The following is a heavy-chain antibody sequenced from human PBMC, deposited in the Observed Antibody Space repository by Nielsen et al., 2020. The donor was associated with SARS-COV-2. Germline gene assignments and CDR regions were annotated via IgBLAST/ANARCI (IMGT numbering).Heavy chain of an antibody. CDR1: GFTFTSHV. V-gene: IGHV3-23*01. CDR2: IIGGGGRT. CDR3: AKGWGGYSYGYVFDH. Sequence: GESLKISCAASGFTFTSHVMSWVRQAPGKGPEWVSGIIGGGGRTYYAESVKGRFTISSDNSKNTVSLQMNSLRAEDTDVYYCAKGWGGYSYGYVFDHWGQGSLVTVSS. J-gene: IGHJ4*02. D-gene: IGHD5-18*01.